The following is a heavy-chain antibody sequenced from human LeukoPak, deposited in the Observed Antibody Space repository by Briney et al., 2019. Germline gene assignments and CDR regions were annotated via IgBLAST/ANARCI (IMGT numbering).Heavy chain of an antibody. Sequence: ASVKVSCKASGGTFSSYSISWVRQAPGQGLEWMGWINPNSGGTNYAQKFQGRVTMTRDTSISTAYMELSRLRSDDTAVYYCAREAAMVTSPLDYWGQGTLVTVSS. CDR1: GGTFSSYS. CDR2: INPNSGGT. V-gene: IGHV1-2*02. J-gene: IGHJ4*02. D-gene: IGHD5-18*01. CDR3: AREAAMVTSPLDY.